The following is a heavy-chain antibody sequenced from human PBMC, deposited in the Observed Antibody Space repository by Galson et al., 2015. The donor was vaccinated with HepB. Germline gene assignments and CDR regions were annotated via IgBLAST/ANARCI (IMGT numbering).Heavy chain of an antibody. CDR3: AKSPVAAAVPVRLGP. J-gene: IGHJ5*02. D-gene: IGHD6-13*01. V-gene: IGHV3-30*18. Sequence: SLRLSCAASGFIFSDSGMHWVRQAPGRGLEWVAVISYDGSEKYYADSVKGRFTISRDNSKNTLYLEVSSLKTEDTALYYCAKSPVAAAVPVRLGPWGQGTLVTVAS. CDR1: GFIFSDSG. CDR2: ISYDGSEK.